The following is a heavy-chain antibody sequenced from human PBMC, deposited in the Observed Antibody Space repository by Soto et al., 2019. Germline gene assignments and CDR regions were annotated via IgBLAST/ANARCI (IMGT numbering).Heavy chain of an antibody. V-gene: IGHV3-33*01. Sequence: QVQLVESGGGVVQPGRSLRLSCAASGLTFSSYGMHWVRQAPGKGLEWVAVIWYDGSNKYYADSVKGRFTISRDNSKNTLYLQMNSLRAEDTAVYYCARDRILYGDYYYYGMDVWGQGTTVTVSS. CDR1: GLTFSSYG. CDR2: IWYDGSNK. D-gene: IGHD4-17*01. J-gene: IGHJ6*02. CDR3: ARDRILYGDYYYYGMDV.